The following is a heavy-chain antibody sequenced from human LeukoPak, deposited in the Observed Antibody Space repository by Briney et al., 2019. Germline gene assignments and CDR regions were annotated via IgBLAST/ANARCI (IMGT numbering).Heavy chain of an antibody. D-gene: IGHD1-26*01. Sequence: PSETLSLTCTVSGGSISSSSYYWGWIRQPPGKGLEWIGSIYYSGSTYYNPSLKSRVTISVDTSKNQFYLKLSSVTAADTAVYYCAVPMYSGSYRILDYWGQGTLVTVSS. V-gene: IGHV4-39*01. CDR1: GGSISSSSYY. CDR3: AVPMYSGSYRILDY. J-gene: IGHJ4*02. CDR2: IYYSGST.